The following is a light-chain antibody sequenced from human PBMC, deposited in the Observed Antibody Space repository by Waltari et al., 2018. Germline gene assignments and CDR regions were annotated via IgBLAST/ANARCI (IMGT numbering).Light chain of an antibody. V-gene: IGKV4-1*01. Sequence: DIVMTQSPDSLAVSLGERATINCKSSQSVLLSSNNRNYLAWYQQKPGQPPKLLIYGASTRESGVPDRFSGSGSGTDFTLTISSLQAEDVAVYYCQQNYNTPRTFGQGTKVEIK. CDR1: QSVLLSSNNRNY. CDR2: GAS. CDR3: QQNYNTPRT. J-gene: IGKJ1*01.